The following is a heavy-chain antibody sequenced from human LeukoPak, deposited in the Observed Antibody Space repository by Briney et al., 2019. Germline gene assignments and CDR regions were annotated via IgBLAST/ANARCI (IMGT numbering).Heavy chain of an antibody. D-gene: IGHD6-19*01. CDR1: GGSISSYY. V-gene: IGHV4-4*07. Sequence: PSETLSLTCTVSGGSISSYYWSWIRQPAGKGLEWIGRIYTSGSTNYNPSLKSRVTMSVDTPKNQFSLKLRSVTAADTAVYYCARDVAVADHQPGDAFDIWGQGTMVTVSS. CDR2: IYTSGST. J-gene: IGHJ3*02. CDR3: ARDVAVADHQPGDAFDI.